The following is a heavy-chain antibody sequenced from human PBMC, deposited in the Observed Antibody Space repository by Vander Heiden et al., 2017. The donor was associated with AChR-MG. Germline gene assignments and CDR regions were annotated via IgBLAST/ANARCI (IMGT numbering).Heavy chain of an antibody. CDR1: GFIFTDYV. D-gene: IGHD3-9*01. J-gene: IGHJ4*02. CDR2: VSRTAANT. CDR3: ARDIHDNSGSYDNHENTGYYLGADE. V-gene: IGHV3-23*01. Sequence: EVQLLESGGGLVQPGGSLRLSCAASGFIFTDYVMSWFRQIPGRGLEWVAAVSRTAANTYYPDSVKDRFTITRDNFNNVFYLHMTSLRADDTAIYYCARDIHDNSGSYDNHENTGYYLGADEWGQGTLVTVSS.